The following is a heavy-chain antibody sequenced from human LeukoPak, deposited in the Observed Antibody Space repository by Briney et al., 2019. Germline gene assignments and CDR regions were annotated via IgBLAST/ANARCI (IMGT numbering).Heavy chain of an antibody. V-gene: IGHV1-2*02. CDR2: INPNTGGT. D-gene: IGHD2-2*01. J-gene: IGHJ6*02. CDR1: GNTFTGYY. CDR3: TRDHCTRTNCYEDYYYGMDV. Sequence: ASVKVSCKATGNTFTGYYMHWVRQAPGQGLEWMGWINPNTGGTDTAQKFQGRVAMTSDTSISTAYMELSRLRSDDTAGYYCTRDHCTRTNCYEDYYYGMDVWGQGTTVTVSS.